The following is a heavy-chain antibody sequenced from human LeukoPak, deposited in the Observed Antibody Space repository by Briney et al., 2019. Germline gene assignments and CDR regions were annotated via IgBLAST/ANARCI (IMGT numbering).Heavy chain of an antibody. CDR3: ATSIGDYYDSSALDY. D-gene: IGHD3-22*01. V-gene: IGHV1-2*02. Sequence: ASLKVSCKASGYTFTGYYIHWVRQAPGQGLECIGWINPNTGGTNYAQKFQGRVTMTRDTSISTSNMELSRLRSDDTAVYFCATSIGDYYDSSALDYWGQGTLVTVSS. CDR2: INPNTGGT. J-gene: IGHJ4*02. CDR1: GYTFTGYY.